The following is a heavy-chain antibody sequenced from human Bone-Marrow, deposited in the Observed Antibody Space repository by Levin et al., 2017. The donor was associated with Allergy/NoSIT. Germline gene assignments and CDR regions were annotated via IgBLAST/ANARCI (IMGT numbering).Heavy chain of an antibody. CDR3: AAVKGISMTTSPHLDY. Sequence: ASVKVSCKVSGYTLKELSMHWVRQAPGKGLEWVGGFDPEEGETNYAQNFQGRVTMTEDSSTETAYMQLSSLRSDDTAVYYCAAVKGISMTTSPHLDYWGQGTLVTVSS. CDR2: FDPEEGET. D-gene: IGHD4-17*01. J-gene: IGHJ4*02. V-gene: IGHV1-24*01. CDR1: GYTLKELS.